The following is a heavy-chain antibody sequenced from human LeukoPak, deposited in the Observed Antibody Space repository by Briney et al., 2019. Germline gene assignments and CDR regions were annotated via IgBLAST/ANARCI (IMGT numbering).Heavy chain of an antibody. D-gene: IGHD2-15*01. CDR2: STGGTT. CDR1: GVTFSSYY. CDR3: ARYCTGSCYSGVDH. Sequence: AGSLTLSCAASGVTFSSYYMTWVRQAPGKGLEWVSTSTGGTTYYADTVRGRFTISRDNSKNTLYLQMNSLRAEDTAVYYCARYCTGSCYSGVDHWGQGTLVTVSS. J-gene: IGHJ4*02. V-gene: IGHV3-23*01.